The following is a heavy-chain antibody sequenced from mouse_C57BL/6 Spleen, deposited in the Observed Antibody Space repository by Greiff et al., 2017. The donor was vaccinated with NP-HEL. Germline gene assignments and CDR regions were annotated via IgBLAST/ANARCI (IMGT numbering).Heavy chain of an antibody. Sequence: EVKLVESGGGLVQPGGSLSLSCAASGFTFTDYYMSWVRQPPGKALEWLGFIRNKANGYTTAYSASVKGRFTISRDNSQSILYLQMNALRAEDSATYYCASHYDLWYFDVWGTGTTVTVSS. V-gene: IGHV7-3*01. D-gene: IGHD1-2*01. CDR3: ASHYDLWYFDV. CDR2: IRNKANGYTT. CDR1: GFTFTDYY. J-gene: IGHJ1*03.